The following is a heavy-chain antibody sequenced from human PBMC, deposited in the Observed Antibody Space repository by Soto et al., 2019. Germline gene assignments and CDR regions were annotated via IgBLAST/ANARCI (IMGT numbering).Heavy chain of an antibody. CDR3: AKRYRRSWYVSNRGGFDY. Sequence: EVQLLESGGGLVQPGGSLRLSCAASGFTFSSYAMSWVRQAPGKGLEWVSAISGSGGSTYYADSVKGRFTISRNNPKNTLYVQMTSLRAEDTAVYYCAKRYRRSWYVSNRGGFDYWGQGPLVTVSS. J-gene: IGHJ4*02. V-gene: IGHV3-23*01. D-gene: IGHD6-13*01. CDR2: ISGSGGST. CDR1: GFTFSSYA.